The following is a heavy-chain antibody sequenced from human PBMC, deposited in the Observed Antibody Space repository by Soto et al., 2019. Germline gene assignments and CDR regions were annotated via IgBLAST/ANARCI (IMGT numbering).Heavy chain of an antibody. CDR1: GFTFISYA. CDR2: ISGSGGST. D-gene: IGHD1-20*01. Sequence: LRLSCAASGFTFISYAMSWVRQAPGKGLEWVSAISGSGGSTYYADSVKGRFTISRDNSKNTLCLQMNSLRAEDTTVYYCAKATNNGNYAYGMDVWGQGTTVTVSS. V-gene: IGHV3-23*01. J-gene: IGHJ6*02. CDR3: AKATNNGNYAYGMDV.